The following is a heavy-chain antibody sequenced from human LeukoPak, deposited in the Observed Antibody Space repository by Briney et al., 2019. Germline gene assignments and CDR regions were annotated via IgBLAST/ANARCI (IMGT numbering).Heavy chain of an antibody. Sequence: GGSLRLSCAASGFTFSDYYMSWIRQAPGKGLEWVSYISSSGSTIYYADSVKGRFTISRDNAKNSLYLQMNSLRAEDTAVYYCARYRHYYGSGSYSHYYYYMDVWGKGTTVTISS. CDR2: ISSSGSTI. CDR1: GFTFSDYY. D-gene: IGHD3-10*01. V-gene: IGHV3-11*01. J-gene: IGHJ6*03. CDR3: ARYRHYYGSGSYSHYYYYMDV.